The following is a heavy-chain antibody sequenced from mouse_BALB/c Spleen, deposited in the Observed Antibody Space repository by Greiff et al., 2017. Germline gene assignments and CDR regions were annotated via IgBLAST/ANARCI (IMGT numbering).Heavy chain of an antibody. Sequence: EVQLVESGPSLVKPSQTLSLTCSVTGDSITSGYWNWIRKFPGNKLEYMGYISYSGSTYYNPSLKSRISITRDTSKNQYYLQLNSVTTEDTATYYCARGSNSPYYFDYWGQGTTLTVSS. J-gene: IGHJ2*01. CDR2: ISYSGST. CDR1: GDSITSGY. D-gene: IGHD2-5*01. V-gene: IGHV3-8*02. CDR3: ARGSNSPYYFDY.